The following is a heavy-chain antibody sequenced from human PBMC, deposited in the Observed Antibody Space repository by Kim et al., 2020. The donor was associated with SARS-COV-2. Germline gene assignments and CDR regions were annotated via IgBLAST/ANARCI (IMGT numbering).Heavy chain of an antibody. J-gene: IGHJ5*02. CDR2: IYYSGST. D-gene: IGHD3-10*01. CDR1: GGSISSSSYY. V-gene: IGHV4-39*01. CDR3: ASATRIIMLRGGVMDWFDP. Sequence: SETLSLTCTVSGGSISSSSYYWGWIRQPPGKGLEWIGIIYYSGSTYYNPSLKSRVTISVDTSKTQFSLKLSSVTAADTAVYYCASATRIIMLRGGVMDWFDPWGQGTLVTVSS.